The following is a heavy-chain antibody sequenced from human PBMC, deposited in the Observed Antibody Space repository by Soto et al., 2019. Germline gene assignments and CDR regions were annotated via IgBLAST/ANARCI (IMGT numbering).Heavy chain of an antibody. Sequence: QVQLVESGGGLVKPGGSLRLSCAASGFTFSDYYMSWLRQAPGKGLEWVSYISSSGSTIYYADSVKGRFTISRDNAKNSLYLQMNSLGAEDTAVYYCARGGALQWELLRHGGVDYWGQGTLVTVSS. J-gene: IGHJ4*02. V-gene: IGHV3-11*01. CDR2: ISSSGSTI. D-gene: IGHD1-26*01. CDR3: ARGGALQWELLRHGGVDY. CDR1: GFTFSDYY.